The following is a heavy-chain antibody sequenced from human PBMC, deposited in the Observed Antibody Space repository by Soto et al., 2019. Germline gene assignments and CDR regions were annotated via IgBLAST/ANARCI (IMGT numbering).Heavy chain of an antibody. CDR2: INAGNGNT. CDR1: GYTFTSYA. D-gene: IGHD2-15*01. CDR3: ARLGYCSGGSCYPPRYYYGMDV. J-gene: IGHJ6*02. V-gene: IGHV1-3*01. Sequence: ASVKVSCKASGYTFTSYAMHWVRQAPGQRLEWMGWINAGNGNTKYSQKLQGRVTITRDTSASTAYIELSSLRSEDTAVYYCARLGYCSGGSCYPPRYYYGMDVWGQGTTVTVSS.